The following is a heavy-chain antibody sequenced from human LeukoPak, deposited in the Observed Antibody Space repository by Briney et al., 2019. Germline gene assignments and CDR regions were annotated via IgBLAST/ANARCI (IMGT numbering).Heavy chain of an antibody. J-gene: IGHJ5*02. V-gene: IGHV3-7*04. CDR2: IEQDGSAK. Sequence: GGSLRLSCAASGFTFSSYWMSWVRQAPGKGLEWVANIEQDGSAKYYVDSVKGRFTISRDNAKNSLYLQMNSLRAEDTAVCYCARDLPVTYYYGSGSYPTNWFDPWGQGTLVTVSS. CDR3: ARDLPVTYYYGSGSYPTNWFDP. CDR1: GFTFSSYW. D-gene: IGHD3-10*01.